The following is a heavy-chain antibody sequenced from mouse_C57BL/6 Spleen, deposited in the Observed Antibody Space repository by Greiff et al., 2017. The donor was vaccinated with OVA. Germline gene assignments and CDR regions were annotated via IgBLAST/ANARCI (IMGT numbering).Heavy chain of an antibody. D-gene: IGHD1-1*01. V-gene: IGHV1-80*01. CDR3: ARDGSSYEAMDY. CDR1: GYAFSSYW. J-gene: IGHJ4*01. Sequence: QVQLKQSGAELVKPGASVKISCKASGYAFSSYWMNWVKQRPGKGLEWIGQIYPGDGDTNYNGKFKGKATLTADKSSSTAYMQLSSLTSEDSAVYVCARDGSSYEAMDYWGQGTSVTVSS. CDR2: IYPGDGDT.